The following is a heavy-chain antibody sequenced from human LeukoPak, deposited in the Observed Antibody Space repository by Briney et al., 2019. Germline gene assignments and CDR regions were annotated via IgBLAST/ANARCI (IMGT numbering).Heavy chain of an antibody. CDR2: FDPEDGET. Sequence: ASVKVSCKASGYTSTGYYMHWVRQAPGKGLEWMGGFDPEDGETIYAQKFQGRVTMTEDTSTDTAYMELSSLRSEDTAVYYCATIRIVGAAESEAFDIWGQGTMVTVSS. CDR1: GYTSTGYY. D-gene: IGHD1-26*01. J-gene: IGHJ3*02. V-gene: IGHV1-24*01. CDR3: ATIRIVGAAESEAFDI.